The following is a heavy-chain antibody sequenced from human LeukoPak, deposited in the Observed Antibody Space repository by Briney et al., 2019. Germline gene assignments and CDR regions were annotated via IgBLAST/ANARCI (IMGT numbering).Heavy chain of an antibody. J-gene: IGHJ4*02. D-gene: IGHD1-26*01. CDR1: GFIVSSNY. CDR2: IYSGGST. Sequence: GGSLRLSCAASGFIVSSNYMSWVRQAPGKGLEWVSVIYSGGSTYYADSVKGRFTISRDNSKNTLYLQMNSLRAEDTAVYHCAREKVAVGGTGGGFDYWGQGTLVTVSS. V-gene: IGHV3-53*01. CDR3: AREKVAVGGTGGGFDY.